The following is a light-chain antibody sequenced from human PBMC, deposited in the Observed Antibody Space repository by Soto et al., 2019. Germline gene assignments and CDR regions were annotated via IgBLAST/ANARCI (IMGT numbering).Light chain of an antibody. CDR1: QTINNN. V-gene: IGKV3-15*01. CDR2: GAS. CDR3: QQYNNCPQT. J-gene: IGKJ1*01. Sequence: EIVLTHAPATLSVSPWEIATLSCGASQTINNNVAWYQLKDGQVPRLVIYGASTRATDIPARFSGSGSGTEFTRTISSLQSEDFAEYHCQQYNNCPQTFGQGTKVDIK.